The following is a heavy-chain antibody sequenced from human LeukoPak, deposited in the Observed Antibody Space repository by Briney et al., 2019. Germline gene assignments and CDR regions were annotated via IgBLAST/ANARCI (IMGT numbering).Heavy chain of an antibody. D-gene: IGHD6-19*01. V-gene: IGHV3-21*01. J-gene: IGHJ4*02. CDR2: ISSSSSYI. CDR1: GFTFSSYG. Sequence: GRSLRLSCAASGFTFSSYGMHWVRQAPGKGLEWVSSISSSSSYIYYADSVKGRFTISRDNAKNSLYLQMNSLRAEDTAVYYCAREGYSSGWYIEYWGQGTLVTVSS. CDR3: AREGYSSGWYIEY.